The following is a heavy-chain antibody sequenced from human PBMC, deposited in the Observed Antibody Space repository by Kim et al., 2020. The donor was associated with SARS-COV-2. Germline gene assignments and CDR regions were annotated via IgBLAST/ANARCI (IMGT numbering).Heavy chain of an antibody. D-gene: IGHD3-22*01. CDR2: INHSGST. V-gene: IGHV4-34*01. Sequence: SETLSLTCAVYGGSFSGYYWSWIRQPPGKGLEWIGEINHSGSTNYNPSLKSRVTISVDTSKNQFSLKLSSVTAADTAVYYCARESLQPYYASSGSLSRRFDYWGQGTLVTVSS. CDR1: GGSFSGYY. J-gene: IGHJ4*02. CDR3: ARESLQPYYASSGSLSRRFDY.